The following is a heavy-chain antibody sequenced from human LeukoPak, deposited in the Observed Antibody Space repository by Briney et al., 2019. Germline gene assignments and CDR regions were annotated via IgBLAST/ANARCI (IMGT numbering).Heavy chain of an antibody. CDR2: INHSGST. D-gene: IGHD6-13*01. Sequence: PSETLSLTCAVYGGSFSGYYWSWIRQPPGKGLEWIGEINHSGSTNYNPSLKSRVTISVDTSKNQFSLKLSSVTAADTAVYYCARGLAAAATGLDYWGQGTLVTVSS. CDR3: ARGLAAAATGLDY. V-gene: IGHV4-34*01. CDR1: GGSFSGYY. J-gene: IGHJ4*02.